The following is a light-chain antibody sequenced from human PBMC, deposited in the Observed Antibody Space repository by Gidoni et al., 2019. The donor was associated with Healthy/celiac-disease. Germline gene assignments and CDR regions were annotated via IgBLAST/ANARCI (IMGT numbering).Light chain of an antibody. CDR3: MQALQTTWT. CDR2: LVS. J-gene: IGKJ1*01. Sequence: DIVVNQSPLSLPVTPGGPASISCRSSQSLWHSNGYNYLVWYLQKPGQSPQLLIYLVSIRASVVPDRFSGSGSCTYFTLKISRVEAEDFGVYYCMQALQTTWTFXQXTKVEIK. V-gene: IGKV2-28*01. CDR1: QSLWHSNGYNY.